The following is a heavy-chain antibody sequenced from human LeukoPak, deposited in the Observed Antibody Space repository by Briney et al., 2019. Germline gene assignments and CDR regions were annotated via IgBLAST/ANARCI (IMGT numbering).Heavy chain of an antibody. V-gene: IGHV1-2*02. CDR1: GYTFTGYY. D-gene: IGHD6-13*01. Sequence: ASVTVSCKTSGYTFTGYYMHWVRQAPGQGLEWMGWINPNSGGTNYAQKFQGRVTMTRDTSISTAYMDLSRLRSDDTAVYYCARGPLIAAAGRGNWFDPWGQGTLVTVSS. CDR3: ARGPLIAAAGRGNWFDP. J-gene: IGHJ5*02. CDR2: INPNSGGT.